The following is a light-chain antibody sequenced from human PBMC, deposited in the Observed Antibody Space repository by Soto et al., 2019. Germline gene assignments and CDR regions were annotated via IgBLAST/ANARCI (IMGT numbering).Light chain of an antibody. V-gene: IGKV1-5*01. J-gene: IGKJ1*01. Sequence: DIQMTQSPSTLSASIRDRVNITCRASQKISGWLAWYQQKPGKAPKLLIYDASSLQSGVPSRFSGSGSGTEFTLTLSSLQPDDFATYYCQQYNSDPLTFGQGTKVEIK. CDR3: QQYNSDPLT. CDR1: QKISGW. CDR2: DAS.